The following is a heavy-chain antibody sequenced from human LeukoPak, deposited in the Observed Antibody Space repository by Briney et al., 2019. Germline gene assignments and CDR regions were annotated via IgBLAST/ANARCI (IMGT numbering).Heavy chain of an antibody. CDR3: TTRYCSSTSCPIDY. CDR1: GFTFDDYG. J-gene: IGHJ4*02. D-gene: IGHD2-2*01. V-gene: IGHV3-15*01. Sequence: GGSLRLSCAASGFTFDDYGMSWVRQAPGKGLEWVGRIKSKTDGGTTDYAAPVKGRFTISRDDSKNTLYLQMNSLKTEDTAVYYCTTRYCSSTSCPIDYWGQGTLVTVSS. CDR2: IKSKTDGGTT.